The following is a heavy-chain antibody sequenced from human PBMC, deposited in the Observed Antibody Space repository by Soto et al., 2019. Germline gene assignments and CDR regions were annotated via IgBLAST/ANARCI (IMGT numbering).Heavy chain of an antibody. Sequence: EVQLVESGGGLVQPGGSLRLSCAASGFTFSGYSTFWVRQAPGKGLEYVSAINTNGVNTFYAKSVKGRFTISRDNSKNTMYLQMGSLRAEDMAVYYCARGTVQDSSGWATYFDYWGQRTLVTVSS. D-gene: IGHD6-19*01. CDR2: INTNGVNT. CDR3: ARGTVQDSSGWATYFDY. V-gene: IGHV3-64*01. J-gene: IGHJ4*02. CDR1: GFTFSGYS.